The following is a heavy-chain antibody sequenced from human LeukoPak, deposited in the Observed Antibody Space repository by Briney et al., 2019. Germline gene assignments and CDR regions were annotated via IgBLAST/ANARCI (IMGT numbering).Heavy chain of an antibody. Sequence: GGSLRLSCAASGFTFSSYGMHWVRQAPGKGLEWVAFIRYDGSNKYYADSVKGRFTISRDHYKNTLYLQMNSLRAEDTAVYYCAKEAFFWGSGSGTFYYYYMDVWGKGTTVTVSS. J-gene: IGHJ6*03. CDR2: IRYDGSNK. D-gene: IGHD3-10*01. CDR1: GFTFSSYG. CDR3: AKEAFFWGSGSGTFYYYYMDV. V-gene: IGHV3-30*02.